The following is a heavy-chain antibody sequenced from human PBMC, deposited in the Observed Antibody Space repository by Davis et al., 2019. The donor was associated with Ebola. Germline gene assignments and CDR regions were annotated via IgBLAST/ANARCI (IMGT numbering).Heavy chain of an antibody. Sequence: GESLKISCAASGFTFSPYRMHWVRQAPGKGLVWVSRINSDGSNTDYADSVKGRFTISRDNDKSTLYLQMNSLRAEDTAVYYCARTSHYFDCWGQGTLVTVSS. V-gene: IGHV3-74*01. J-gene: IGHJ4*02. CDR3: ARTSHYFDC. CDR2: INSDGSNT. CDR1: GFTFSPYR.